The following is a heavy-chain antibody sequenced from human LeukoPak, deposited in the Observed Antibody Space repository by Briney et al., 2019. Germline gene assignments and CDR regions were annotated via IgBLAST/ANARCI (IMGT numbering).Heavy chain of an antibody. D-gene: IGHD3-22*01. V-gene: IGHV3-30*02. CDR2: IRYDGTNK. CDR1: GFTFSSYG. Sequence: PGGSLRLSCAASGFTFSSYGMHWVRQAPGKGLEWVAFIRYDGTNKYYADSVKGRFTISRDNSKDTLYLQMNSLRAEDTAVYYCAMLHYYDSSGYYEHDYWGQGTLVTVSS. J-gene: IGHJ4*02. CDR3: AMLHYYDSSGYYEHDY.